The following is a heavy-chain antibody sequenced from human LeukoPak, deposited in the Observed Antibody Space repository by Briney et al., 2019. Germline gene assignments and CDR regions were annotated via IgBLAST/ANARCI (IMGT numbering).Heavy chain of an antibody. CDR1: GYTFTGYY. Sequence: ASVKVSCKASGYTFTGYYMHWVRQAPGQGLEWMGWINPNSGGTNYAQKFQGRVTMTRDTSISTAYMELSRLRSDDTAVYYCANPKNDYGDRYNYFDPWGQGTLVSVSS. V-gene: IGHV1-2*02. CDR3: ANPKNDYGDRYNYFDP. CDR2: INPNSGGT. J-gene: IGHJ5*02. D-gene: IGHD4-17*01.